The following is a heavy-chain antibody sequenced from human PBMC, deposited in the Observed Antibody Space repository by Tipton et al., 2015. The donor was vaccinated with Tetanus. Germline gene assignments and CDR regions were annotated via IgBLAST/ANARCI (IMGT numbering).Heavy chain of an antibody. Sequence: SLRLSCAASGFTFSSYSMNWVRQAPGKGLEWVSSIGSTSHYMYYADSVKGRFTISRDNAKNSLYLQMDSLRGDDTGVYYCARDPLGDSDDTLDYWGQGVLVTVSS. D-gene: IGHD1-26*01. CDR3: ARDPLGDSDDTLDY. CDR1: GFTFSSYS. V-gene: IGHV3-21*01. J-gene: IGHJ4*02. CDR2: IGSTSHYM.